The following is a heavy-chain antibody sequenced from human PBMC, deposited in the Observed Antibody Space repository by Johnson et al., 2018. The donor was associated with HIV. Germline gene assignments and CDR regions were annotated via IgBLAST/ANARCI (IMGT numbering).Heavy chain of an antibody. CDR3: ARGYTWNDVSI. D-gene: IGHD1-1*01. V-gene: IGHV3-30*01. CDR2: ISNDGSNT. CDR1: GFTFRSYP. J-gene: IGHJ3*02. Sequence: QMLLVESGGGVVHPGRSLRLSCAASGFTFRSYPMNWVRQAPGKGLEWVAIISNDGSNTYFADSVKGRFTISRDNFKNTVYLQMNSLRTVDTAVYYCARGYTWNDVSIWGQGTMVTVSS.